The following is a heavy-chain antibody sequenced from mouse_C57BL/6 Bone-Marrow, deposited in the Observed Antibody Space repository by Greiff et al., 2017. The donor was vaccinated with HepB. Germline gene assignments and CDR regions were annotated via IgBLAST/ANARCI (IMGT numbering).Heavy chain of an antibody. CDR2: IRSKSNNYAT. CDR1: GFSFNTYA. J-gene: IGHJ2*01. D-gene: IGHD2-1*01. CDR3: VIPYGNYRGFDY. Sequence: EVQLQESGGGLVQPKGSLKLSCAASGFSFNTYAMNWVRQAPGKGLEWVARIRSKSNNYATYYADSVKDRFTISRDDSESMLYLQMNNLKTEDTAMYYCVIPYGNYRGFDYWGQGTTLTVSS. V-gene: IGHV10-1*01.